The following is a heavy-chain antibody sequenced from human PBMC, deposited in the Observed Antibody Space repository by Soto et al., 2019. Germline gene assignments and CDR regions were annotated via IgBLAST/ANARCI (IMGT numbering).Heavy chain of an antibody. V-gene: IGHV1-69*13. J-gene: IGHJ6*02. D-gene: IGHD5-18*01. CDR3: ARDLGVDTAMVTPAPGMDV. Sequence: ASVKVSCKASGGTFSSYAISWVRQAPGQGLKRMGGIIPIFGTANYAQKFQGRVTITADESTSTAYMELSSLRSEDTAVYFCARDLGVDTAMVTPAPGMDVWGQGTTVTVSS. CDR2: IIPIFGTA. CDR1: GGTFSSYA.